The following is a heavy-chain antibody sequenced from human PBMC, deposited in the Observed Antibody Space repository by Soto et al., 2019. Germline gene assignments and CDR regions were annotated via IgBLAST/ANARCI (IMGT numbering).Heavy chain of an antibody. CDR1: GFTFSSCG. J-gene: IGHJ5*02. CDR2: ISYDGSNK. V-gene: IGHV3-30*18. CDR3: AKDIESWIQLNGFDP. Sequence: QVQLVESGGGVVQPGRSLRLSCAASGFTFSSCGMHWVRQAPGKGLEWVAVISYDGSNKYYADSVKGRFTISRDNSKNTLYLQMNSLRAEDTAVYYCAKDIESWIQLNGFDPWGQGTLVTVSS. D-gene: IGHD5-18*01.